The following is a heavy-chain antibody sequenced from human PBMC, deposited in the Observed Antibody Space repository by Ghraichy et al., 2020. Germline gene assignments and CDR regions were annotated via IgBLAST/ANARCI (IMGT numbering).Heavy chain of an antibody. CDR3: ARHGLLHYFDS. J-gene: IGHJ4*02. CDR2: IYYSGST. D-gene: IGHD4-11*01. V-gene: IGHV4-59*08. Sequence: SETLSLTCTDSGGYISSYYWSWIRQPPGKGLEWIGYIYYSGSTNYNPSLKSRVTISVDAPKNQFSLKLSSVTAADTAVYYCARHGLLHYFDSWGQGALVTISS. CDR1: GGYISSYY.